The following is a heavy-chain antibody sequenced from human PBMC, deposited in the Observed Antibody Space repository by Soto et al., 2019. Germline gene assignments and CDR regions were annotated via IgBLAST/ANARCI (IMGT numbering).Heavy chain of an antibody. CDR2: ISYDGSNK. CDR3: AEDSGDSSVYYYDAFDI. CDR1: GFTFSSYG. D-gene: IGHD3-22*01. J-gene: IGHJ3*02. V-gene: IGHV3-30*18. Sequence: QVQLVESGGGVVQPGRSLRLSCAASGFTFSSYGMHWVRQTPGKGLEWVAVISYDGSNKYYADSVKGRFTISRDNSKNTLYLQMNSLRVEDTAVYYCAEDSGDSSVYYYDAFDIWGQGTMVTVSS.